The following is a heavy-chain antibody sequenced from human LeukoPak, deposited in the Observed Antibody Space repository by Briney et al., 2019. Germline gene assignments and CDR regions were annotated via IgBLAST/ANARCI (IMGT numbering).Heavy chain of an antibody. CDR1: GFTFGTYA. CDR3: AKNARDYGDYDHYGMDV. Sequence: GGSLRLSCAASGFTFGTYAMRWVRQAPGKGLEWVAVISYDGSNKYYADSVKGRFTISRDNSKNTLYLQMNSLRPEDTAVYYCAKNARDYGDYDHYGMDVWGKGTTVTVSS. V-gene: IGHV3-30*18. J-gene: IGHJ6*04. CDR2: ISYDGSNK. D-gene: IGHD4-17*01.